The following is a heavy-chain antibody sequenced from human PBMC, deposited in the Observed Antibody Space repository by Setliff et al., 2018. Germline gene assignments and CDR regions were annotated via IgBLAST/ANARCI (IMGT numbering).Heavy chain of an antibody. CDR1: GDSINNFY. D-gene: IGHD2-15*01. V-gene: IGHV4-59*01. CDR3: ARAPLDYSSRAFDF. CDR2: IFSDGTT. J-gene: IGHJ3*01. Sequence: PSETLSLTCSVSGDSINNFYWNWIRQSPGTGLEWIGYIFSDGTTYYNPSLKSRVAMSVXXXKKQFSLSLSAVTAADTAKYYCARAPLDYSSRAFDFWGQGTMVTVSS.